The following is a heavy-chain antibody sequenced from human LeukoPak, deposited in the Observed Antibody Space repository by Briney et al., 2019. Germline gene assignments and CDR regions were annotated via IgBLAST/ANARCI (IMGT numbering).Heavy chain of an antibody. CDR3: ARGGDGYNSY. V-gene: IGHV4-34*01. J-gene: IGHJ4*02. D-gene: IGHD5-24*01. Sequence: KPSETLSLTCAVYGGSFSGYYWSWIRQPPGKGLEWIGEINHSGSTNYNPSLKSRVTISVDTSKNQFSLKLSSVTAADTAVYYCARGGDGYNSYWGQGTLVTVSS. CDR2: INHSGST. CDR1: GGSFSGYY.